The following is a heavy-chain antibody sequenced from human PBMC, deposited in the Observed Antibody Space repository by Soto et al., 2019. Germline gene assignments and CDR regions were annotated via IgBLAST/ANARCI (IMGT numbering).Heavy chain of an antibody. D-gene: IGHD1-26*01. Sequence: SETLSLTCTVSGGSISSGGYYWSWIRQHPGKGLEWIGYIYYSGSTYYNPSLKSRVTISVDTSKNQFSLKLSSVTAADTAVYYCARDSRSGRNFDYWGQGTLVTVSS. V-gene: IGHV4-31*03. CDR3: ARDSRSGRNFDY. J-gene: IGHJ4*02. CDR2: IYYSGST. CDR1: GGSISSGGYY.